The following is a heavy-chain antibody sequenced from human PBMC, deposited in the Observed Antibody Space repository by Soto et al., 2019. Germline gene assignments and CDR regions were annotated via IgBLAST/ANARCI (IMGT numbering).Heavy chain of an antibody. CDR3: AREVRLGYYDCSGYYDY. Sequence: QVQLQESGPGLVKPSQTLSLTCTVSGGSISSGDYYWSWIRQPPGKGLEWIGYIFYSGTTSYNPSLESRVTISVATSKNQISLKLNSLTAADTAVYYCAREVRLGYYDCSGYYDYWGQGTLVTVSS. J-gene: IGHJ4*02. D-gene: IGHD3-22*01. CDR1: GGSISSGDYY. V-gene: IGHV4-30-4*01. CDR2: IFYSGTT.